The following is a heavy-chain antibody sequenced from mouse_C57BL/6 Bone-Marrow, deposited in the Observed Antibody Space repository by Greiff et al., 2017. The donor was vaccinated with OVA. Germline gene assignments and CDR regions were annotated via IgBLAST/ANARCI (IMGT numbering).Heavy chain of an antibody. D-gene: IGHD2-2*01. V-gene: IGHV2-6*01. CDR2: IWGVGST. CDR3: ASMVTTRGFAY. Sequence: VQLQQSGPGLVAPSQSLSITCTVSGFSLTSYGVDWVRQSPGKGLEWLGVIWGVGSTNYNSALKSRLSISKDNSKSQVFLKMNSLQTDDTAMYYCASMVTTRGFAYWGQGTLVTVSA. CDR1: GFSLTSYG. J-gene: IGHJ3*01.